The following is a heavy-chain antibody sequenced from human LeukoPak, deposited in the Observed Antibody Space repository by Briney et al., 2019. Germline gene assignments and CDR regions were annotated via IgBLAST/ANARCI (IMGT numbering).Heavy chain of an antibody. V-gene: IGHV3-49*04. J-gene: IGHJ6*02. CDR1: GVNFSKYG. D-gene: IGHD3-10*01. CDR2: IRRKIYNETT. CDR3: SRVISLVREGVLYFYYDMDV. Sequence: PGGSLRLSCETSGVNFSKYGLSGVCQAPGKGLEWVGFIRRKIYNETTEYAASMKDRFTISRDDSKNIAYLQMHSLKSEDTAVYYCSRVISLVREGVLYFYYDMDVWGQGTTVIVSS.